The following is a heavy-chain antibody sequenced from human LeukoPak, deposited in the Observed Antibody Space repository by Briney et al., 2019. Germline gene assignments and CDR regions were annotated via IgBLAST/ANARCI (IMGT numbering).Heavy chain of an antibody. D-gene: IGHD3-9*01. CDR1: GFTFSSYE. CDR3: GRSADRSNILTGPIDY. CDR2: ISSSSSYI. J-gene: IGHJ4*02. Sequence: GGSLRLSCAASGFTFSSYEMNWVRQAPGKGLEWVSSISSSSSYIYYADSVKGRFTISRGNAKKSLFLQINGLRAEDTAVYYCGRSADRSNILTGPIDYWGQGTLVTVSS. V-gene: IGHV3-21*01.